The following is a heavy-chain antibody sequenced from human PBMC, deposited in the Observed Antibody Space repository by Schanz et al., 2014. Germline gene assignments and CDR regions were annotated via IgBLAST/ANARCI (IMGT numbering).Heavy chain of an antibody. CDR1: GFTFSSYA. D-gene: IGHD3-10*01. CDR2: ISSGGGST. J-gene: IGHJ4*02. V-gene: IGHV3-23*01. Sequence: EVQLLESGGGLVQPGGSLRLSCAASGFTFSSYAMSWVRQAPGKGLEWVSSISSGGGSTYYADSVKGRFTISRDNSNKTVELQMNSLRAEDTALYYCVRDELLWFGEVLSLDYWGQGALVTVSS. CDR3: VRDELLWFGEVLSLDY.